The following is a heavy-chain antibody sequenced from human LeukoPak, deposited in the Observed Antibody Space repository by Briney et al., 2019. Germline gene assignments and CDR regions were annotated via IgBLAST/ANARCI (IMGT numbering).Heavy chain of an antibody. CDR1: AFTFSSYA. D-gene: IGHD1-26*01. CDR2: ISGSGGST. Sequence: PGGSLRLSCAHSAFTFSSYAMSWVRQAPGKGLEWVSAISGSGGSTYYADSVKGRFTISRDNSKNTLYLQMNSLRAEDTAVYYCAKDESGSYYSYFDYWGQGTLVTVSS. V-gene: IGHV3-23*01. J-gene: IGHJ4*02. CDR3: AKDESGSYYSYFDY.